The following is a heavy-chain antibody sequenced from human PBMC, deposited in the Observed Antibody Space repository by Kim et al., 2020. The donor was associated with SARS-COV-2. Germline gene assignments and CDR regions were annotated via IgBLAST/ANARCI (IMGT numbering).Heavy chain of an antibody. J-gene: IGHJ2*01. CDR3: ARDGDCGGDCYTKYDWYFDL. CDR1: GFTFSSYA. V-gene: IGHV3-30-3*01. D-gene: IGHD2-21*02. CDR2: ISYDGSNK. Sequence: GGSLRLSCAASGFTFSSYAMHWVRQAPGKGLEWVAVISYDGSNKYYADSVKGRFTISRDNSKNTLYLQMNSLRAEDTAVYYCARDGDCGGDCYTKYDWYFDLWGRGTLVTVSS.